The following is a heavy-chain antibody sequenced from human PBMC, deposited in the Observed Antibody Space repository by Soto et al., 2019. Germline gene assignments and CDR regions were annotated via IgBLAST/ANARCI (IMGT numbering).Heavy chain of an antibody. J-gene: IGHJ4*02. CDR3: ARQVVGYCSGGSFTPFDY. CDR2: IDPSDSYT. D-gene: IGHD2-15*01. Sequence: EVQLVQSEAEVKKPGESLRISCKGSGYSFTGYWISWVRQMPGKGLEWMGRIDPSDSYTNYSPSFQGHVTISADKSISTAYLQWSSLKASDTAMYYCARQVVGYCSGGSFTPFDYWGQGTLVTVSS. V-gene: IGHV5-10-1*01. CDR1: GYSFTGYW.